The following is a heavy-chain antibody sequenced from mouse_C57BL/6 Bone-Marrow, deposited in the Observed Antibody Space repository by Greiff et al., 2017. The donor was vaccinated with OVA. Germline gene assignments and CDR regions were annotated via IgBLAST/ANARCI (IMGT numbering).Heavy chain of an antibody. V-gene: IGHV1-85*01. D-gene: IGHD4-1*01. CDR2: IYPRDGST. CDR1: GYTFTSYD. CDR3: ASQGWDGAMDY. Sequence: VQLQQSGPELVKPGASVKLSCKASGYTFTSYDINWVKQRPGQGLEWIGWIYPRDGSTKYNEKFKGKATLTVDTSSSTAYMELHSLTSEDSAVYFCASQGWDGAMDYWGQGTLVTVSS. J-gene: IGHJ4*01.